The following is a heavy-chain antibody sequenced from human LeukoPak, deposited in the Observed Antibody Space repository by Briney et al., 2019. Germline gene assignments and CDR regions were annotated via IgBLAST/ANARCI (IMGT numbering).Heavy chain of an antibody. CDR1: GFTFREFA. CDR2: IRSSIYGGTP. J-gene: IGHJ4*02. V-gene: IGHV3-49*03. CDR3: SREWGSGNDLRPDY. Sequence: PGGSLRLSCTSSGFTFREFAVSWFRQAPGKGLEWIGFIRSSIYGGTPKAAASVKGRFIFSRDDSKGVAYLRMNSLKTEDTAVYYCSREWGSGNDLRPDYWGQGTLVTVSS. D-gene: IGHD1-1*01.